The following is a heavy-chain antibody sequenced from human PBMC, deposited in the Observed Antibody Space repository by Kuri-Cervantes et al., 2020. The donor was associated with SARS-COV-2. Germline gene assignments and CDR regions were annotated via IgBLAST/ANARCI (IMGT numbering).Heavy chain of an antibody. Sequence: SETLSLTCTVSGGSISSYYWSWIRQPPGKGLEWIGYIYYSGSTNYNPSLKSRVTISVDTSKNQFSLKLSSVTAADTAVYYCARVSRGRPDFFDSWGQGTLVTVSS. V-gene: IGHV4-59*01. D-gene: IGHD3-10*01. CDR3: ARVSRGRPDFFDS. CDR2: IYYSGST. J-gene: IGHJ4*02. CDR1: GGSISSYY.